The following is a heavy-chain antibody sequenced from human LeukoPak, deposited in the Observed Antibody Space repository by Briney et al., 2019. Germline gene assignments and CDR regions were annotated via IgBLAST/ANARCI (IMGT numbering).Heavy chain of an antibody. CDR1: GGSISSGSYY. CDR3: ARDRSKQWLSWYFDL. V-gene: IGHV4-61*02. J-gene: IGHJ2*01. Sequence: SQTLSLTCTVSGGSISSGSYYWSWIRQPAGKGLEWIGRIYTSGSTNYNPSLKSRVTISVDTSRNQFSLKLSSVTAADTAVYYCARDRSKQWLSWYFDLWGRGTLVTVSS. CDR2: IYTSGST. D-gene: IGHD6-19*01.